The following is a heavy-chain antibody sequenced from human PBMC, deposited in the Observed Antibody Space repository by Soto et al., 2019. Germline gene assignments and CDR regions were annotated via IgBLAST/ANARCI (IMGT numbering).Heavy chain of an antibody. Sequence: PSETLSLTCTVSGGSISSGDYYWSWIRQPPVKGLEWIGYIYYSGSTYYNPSLKSRVTISVDTSKNQFSLKLSSVTAADTAVYYCARDRGMITMIVAFDYWGQGTLVTVSS. CDR1: GGSISSGDYY. D-gene: IGHD3-22*01. V-gene: IGHV4-30-4*01. CDR2: IYYSGST. CDR3: ARDRGMITMIVAFDY. J-gene: IGHJ4*02.